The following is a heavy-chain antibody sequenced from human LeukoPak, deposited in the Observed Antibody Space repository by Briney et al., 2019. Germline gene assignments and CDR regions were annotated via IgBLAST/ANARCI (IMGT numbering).Heavy chain of an antibody. V-gene: IGHV1-18*01. Sequence: ASVKVSCKASGYTFTSYAISWVRQAPGQGLEWMGWISAYNGNTNYAQKLQGRVTMTTDTSTSTAYMELRSLGSDDTAVYYCVAETFLTGYLYFDYWGQGTLVTVSS. D-gene: IGHD3-9*01. J-gene: IGHJ4*02. CDR3: VAETFLTGYLYFDY. CDR2: ISAYNGNT. CDR1: GYTFTSYA.